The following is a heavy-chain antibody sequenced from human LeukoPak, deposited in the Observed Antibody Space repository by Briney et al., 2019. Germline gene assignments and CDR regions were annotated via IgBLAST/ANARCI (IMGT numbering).Heavy chain of an antibody. D-gene: IGHD6-13*01. V-gene: IGHV1-2*04. CDR3: ARGPRYSSSWYGDDY. J-gene: IGHJ4*02. CDR2: INPNSGGT. Sequence: ASVKVSCKASGYTFTGYYMHWVRQAPGQGLEWMGWINPNSGGTNYAQKFQGWVTMTRDTSISTAYMELSRLRSGDTAVYYCARGPRYSSSWYGDDYWGQGTLVTVSS. CDR1: GYTFTGYY.